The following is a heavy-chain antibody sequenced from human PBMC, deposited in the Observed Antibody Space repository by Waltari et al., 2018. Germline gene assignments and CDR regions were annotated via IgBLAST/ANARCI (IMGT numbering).Heavy chain of an antibody. CDR1: GFAFINPA. CDR3: AKGSGMDV. J-gene: IGHJ6*02. Sequence: QVLESGGGLVQPGGSLRLSCVASGFAFINPALSWVRQTPEEGLSWVATMTGTGGGPPYANSPYYADSVKGRFTISRDNSKNTIYLQMSSLGAEDTGVYYCAKGSGMDVWGQGTTVTVSS. V-gene: IGHV3-23*01. CDR2: MTGTGGGPPYANSP. D-gene: IGHD6-19*01.